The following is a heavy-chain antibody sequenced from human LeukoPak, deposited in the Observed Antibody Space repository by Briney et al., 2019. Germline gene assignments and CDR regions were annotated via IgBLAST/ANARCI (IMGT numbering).Heavy chain of an antibody. Sequence: ASVKVSCKASGYTFTGYFMHWVRQAPGQGLEWMGAINPKSGGTKCAQKFQGRVTMTRDTSLNTAYMELSRLTSDDTAVYYCARLGFGNAFDIWGQGTTVTVSS. CDR2: INPKSGGT. D-gene: IGHD3-10*01. CDR1: GYTFTGYF. J-gene: IGHJ3*02. CDR3: ARLGFGNAFDI. V-gene: IGHV1-2*02.